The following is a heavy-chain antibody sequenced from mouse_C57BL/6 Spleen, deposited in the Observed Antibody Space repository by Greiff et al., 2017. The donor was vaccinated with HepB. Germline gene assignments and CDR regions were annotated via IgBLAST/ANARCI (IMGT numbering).Heavy chain of an antibody. D-gene: IGHD2-5*01. CDR3: ARSYYSNLDDFDY. CDR1: GYTFTSYW. J-gene: IGHJ2*01. Sequence: VQLQQPGAELVMPGASVKLSCKASGYTFTSYWMHWVKQRPGQGLEWIGEIDPSDSYTNYNQKFKGKSPLTVDKSSSTAYMQLSSLTSEDSAVYYCARSYYSNLDDFDYWGQGTTLTVSS. V-gene: IGHV1-69*01. CDR2: IDPSDSYT.